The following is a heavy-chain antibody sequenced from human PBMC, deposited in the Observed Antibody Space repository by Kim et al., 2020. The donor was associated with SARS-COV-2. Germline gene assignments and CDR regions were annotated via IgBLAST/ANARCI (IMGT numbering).Heavy chain of an antibody. J-gene: IGHJ4*02. CDR3: ARASDWYPD. CDR2: GRIT. Sequence: GRITDYADTVNGRFTISRDNAKNTLYLQMNSLRDEDTAMFYCARASDWYPDWGQGTLVTVSS. D-gene: IGHD6-19*01. V-gene: IGHV3-74*01.